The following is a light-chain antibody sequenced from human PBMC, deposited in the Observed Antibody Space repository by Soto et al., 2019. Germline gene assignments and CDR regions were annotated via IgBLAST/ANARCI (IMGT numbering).Light chain of an antibody. Sequence: DIQMTQSPSTLSASVGDTVTVTCRASQSVSGWLAWYQQKPGEAPKLLIYDASALPRGVPSRFSGSGSGTKFTLTFASLQADDIATSYCQQYETFSGTFGPGTKVEI. V-gene: IGKV1-5*01. CDR1: QSVSGW. J-gene: IGKJ1*01. CDR2: DAS. CDR3: QQYETFSGT.